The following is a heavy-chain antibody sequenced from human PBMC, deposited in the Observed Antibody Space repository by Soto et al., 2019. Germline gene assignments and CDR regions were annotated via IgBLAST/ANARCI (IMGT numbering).Heavy chain of an antibody. CDR2: IYHSGST. CDR1: GGSISSGGYS. J-gene: IGHJ4*02. Sequence: QLQLQESGSGLVKPSQTLSLTCAVSGGSISSGGYSWSWIRQPPGKGLEWIGYIYHSGSTYYNPSHKTRVTISVDSSKHQFTVKLSSVTAADTAVYCCARGRSNSIWGQGTLVTVSS. CDR3: ARGRSNSI. V-gene: IGHV4-30-2*01. D-gene: IGHD3-22*01.